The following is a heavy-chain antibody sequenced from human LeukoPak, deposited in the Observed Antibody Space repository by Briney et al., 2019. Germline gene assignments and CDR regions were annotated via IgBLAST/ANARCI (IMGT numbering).Heavy chain of an antibody. Sequence: GGSLRLSCAASGFTFSNYWMSWVRQAPGKGLEWVANISQGESEKYYVDSVKGRFTISRDNAKNSLYLQMNTLRAEDTAVYYCARVRGSSYYGMDLWGQGTTVTVSS. CDR2: ISQGESEK. V-gene: IGHV3-7*05. CDR1: GFTFSNYW. J-gene: IGHJ6*02. D-gene: IGHD3-10*01. CDR3: ARVRGSSYYGMDL.